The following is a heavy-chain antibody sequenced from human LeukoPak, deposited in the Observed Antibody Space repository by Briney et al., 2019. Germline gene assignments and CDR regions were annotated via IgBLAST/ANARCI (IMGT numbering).Heavy chain of an antibody. CDR3: AKDRDFSGDQGYDY. Sequence: GGSLRLSCAASGFTFSSYAMHWVRQAPGKGLEWVAVISYDGSNKYYADSVKGRFTISRDNSKNTLYLQMNSLRAEDTAVYYCAKDRDFSGDQGYDYWGQGTLVTVSS. CDR1: GFTFSSYA. J-gene: IGHJ4*02. V-gene: IGHV3-30*04. CDR2: ISYDGSNK. D-gene: IGHD3-3*01.